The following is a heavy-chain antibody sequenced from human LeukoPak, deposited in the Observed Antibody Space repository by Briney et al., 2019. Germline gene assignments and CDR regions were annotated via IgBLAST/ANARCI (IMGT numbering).Heavy chain of an antibody. CDR3: AKASGSYLIDY. V-gene: IGHV3-23*01. D-gene: IGHD1-26*01. J-gene: IGHJ4*02. CDR1: GFTFSGFA. Sequence: PGGSLRLSCATSGFTFSGFAMCWVRQAPGKGLEWVSAITTSGGETNYADSVKGRFTISRDNSKSTLFLQMHSLRGDDTAVYYCAKASGSYLIDYWGQGTLVTVSS. CDR2: ITTSGGET.